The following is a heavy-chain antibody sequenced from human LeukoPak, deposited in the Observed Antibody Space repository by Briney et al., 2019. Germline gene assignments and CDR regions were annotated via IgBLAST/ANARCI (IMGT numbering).Heavy chain of an antibody. CDR1: GFTFSSYG. J-gene: IGHJ6*02. CDR3: ARGLGYCSSTSCRIQTLYYYYYGMDV. V-gene: IGHV3-33*01. Sequence: GRSLRLSCAASGFTFSSYGMHWVRQAPGKGLEWVAVIWYDGSNKYYADSVKGRFTISRDNSKNTLNLQMNSLRAEDTAVYYCARGLGYCSSTSCRIQTLYYYYYGMDVWGQGTTVTVSS. D-gene: IGHD2-2*01. CDR2: IWYDGSNK.